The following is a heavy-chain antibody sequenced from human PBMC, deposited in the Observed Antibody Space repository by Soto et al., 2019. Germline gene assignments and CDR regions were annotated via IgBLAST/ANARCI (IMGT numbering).Heavy chain of an antibody. CDR2: IDAGNGKT. J-gene: IGHJ4*02. Sequence: QVKLVQSGAEVKKPGASVKVSCKASGYIFNRYVMHWVRQAPGQRPEWMGWIDAGNGKTKYSEKLQGRVTITRDTFASRAYRDLTTLRSEDTAVYYCARGRGWYDYWGQGTQVIVSS. CDR3: ARGRGWYDY. D-gene: IGHD6-19*01. V-gene: IGHV1-3*01. CDR1: GYIFNRYV.